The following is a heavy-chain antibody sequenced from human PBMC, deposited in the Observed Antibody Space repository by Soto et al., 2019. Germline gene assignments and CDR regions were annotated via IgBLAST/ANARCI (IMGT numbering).Heavy chain of an antibody. D-gene: IGHD6-6*01. CDR1: GYIFPDYY. J-gene: IGHJ4*01. CDR2: INPNGGGT. V-gene: IGHV1-2*04. CDR3: ARGDQLVHFDS. Sequence: QVQLVQSGAEVKKPGASVKVSCKASGYIFPDYYVHWVRQAPGEGLEWMGRINPNGGGTNYAQKFEGWVTMTTDTSISTAYMELSRLNFDDTAVYYCARGDQLVHFDSWGQGTLVTVSS.